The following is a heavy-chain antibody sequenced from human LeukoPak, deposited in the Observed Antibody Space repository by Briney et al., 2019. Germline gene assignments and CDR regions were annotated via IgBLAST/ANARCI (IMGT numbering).Heavy chain of an antibody. Sequence: SQTLSLTCAVSGGSISSATYSWNWIRQPPGKGLEWIGYISHSGRTNYNPSLKSRVTMSVDRSKTQFSLRLTSVTAADTAVYYCARFGGGWLGAFDIWGQGTMVTVSS. CDR1: GGSISSATYS. V-gene: IGHV4-30-2*01. CDR2: ISHSGRT. D-gene: IGHD5-24*01. CDR3: ARFGGGWLGAFDI. J-gene: IGHJ3*02.